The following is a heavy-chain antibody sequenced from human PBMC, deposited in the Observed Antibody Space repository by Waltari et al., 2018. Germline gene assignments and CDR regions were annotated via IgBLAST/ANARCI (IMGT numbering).Heavy chain of an antibody. CDR1: GFSFRTHG. Sequence: QVQLVESGGGVVLSGRSLRPACVGSGFSFRTHGMHWVRQAPGKGLEWVAVIWYDGTNKNYVDSVKGRFSISRDNSKNTLYLEMNSLRAEDTAVYFCARGDGGSGLGASDIWGQGTMVTVSS. D-gene: IGHD3-3*01. CDR2: IWYDGTNK. V-gene: IGHV3-33*01. J-gene: IGHJ3*02. CDR3: ARGDGGSGLGASDI.